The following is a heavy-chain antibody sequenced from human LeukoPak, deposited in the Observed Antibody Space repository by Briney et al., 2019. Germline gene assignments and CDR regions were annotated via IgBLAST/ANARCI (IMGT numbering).Heavy chain of an antibody. V-gene: IGHV3-21*01. CDR2: ISSSSSCV. CDR1: GFTFSSYS. J-gene: IGHJ4*02. D-gene: IGHD6-6*01. CDR3: ARDPLASYSSSSPAYFDY. Sequence: GGSLRLSCAASGFTFSSYSMNWVRQAPGKGLEWDSSISSSSSCVYYADSVKGRFTISRDNAKNSLYLQMNSLRAEDTAVYYCARDPLASYSSSSPAYFDYWGQGTLVTVSS.